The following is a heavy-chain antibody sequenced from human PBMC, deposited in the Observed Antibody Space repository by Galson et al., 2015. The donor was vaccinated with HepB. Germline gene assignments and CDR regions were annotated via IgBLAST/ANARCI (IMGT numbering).Heavy chain of an antibody. J-gene: IGHJ4*02. CDR2: ISAYNGNT. V-gene: IGHV1-18*01. CDR1: GYTFTSYG. CDR3: ARALRNSGSYYQLSDY. Sequence: SVKVSCKASGYTFTSYGISWVRQAPGQGLEWMGWISAYNGNTNYAQKLQGRVTMTTDTSTSTAYMELRSLRSDDTAVYYCARALRNSGSYYQLSDYWGQGTLVTVSS. D-gene: IGHD1-26*01.